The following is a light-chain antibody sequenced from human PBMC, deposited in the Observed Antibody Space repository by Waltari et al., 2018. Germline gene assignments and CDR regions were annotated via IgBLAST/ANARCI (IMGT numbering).Light chain of an antibody. CDR3: QQYGTSPGT. Sequence: EIVLTQSPGTLSLSPGAGATLSCRASQSVSNNNLAWYKHTPGQAPRLLIYGASSRPTGIPDRFSASGSGTDFTLTISRLEPGDFAMYYCQQYGTSPGTFGQGTKVEIK. CDR1: QSVSNNN. CDR2: GAS. J-gene: IGKJ1*01. V-gene: IGKV3-20*01.